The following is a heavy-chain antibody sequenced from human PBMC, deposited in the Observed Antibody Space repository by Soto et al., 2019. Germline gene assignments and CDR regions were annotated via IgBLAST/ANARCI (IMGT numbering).Heavy chain of an antibody. D-gene: IGHD3-16*01. J-gene: IGHJ5*02. CDR2: IYYSGST. CDR1: GGSISSSSYY. Sequence: PSETLSLTCTVSGGSISSSSYYWGWIRQPPGKGLEWIGSIYYSGSTYYNQSLKSRVTISVDTSKNQFSLKLSSVTAADTAVYYCARHLFENDDVIIPARSSGTGELLNNNWFDPWGQGTLVTVSS. CDR3: ARHLFENDDVIIPARSSGTGELLNNNWFDP. V-gene: IGHV4-39*01.